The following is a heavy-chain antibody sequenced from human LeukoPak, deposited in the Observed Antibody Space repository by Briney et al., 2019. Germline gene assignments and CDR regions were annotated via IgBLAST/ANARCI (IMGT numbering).Heavy chain of an antibody. CDR1: GYTFTSYY. CDR2: INPSGGST. D-gene: IGHD2-2*01. J-gene: IGHJ6*04. CDR3: ARERCSSTSCYIYYYYGMDV. Sequence: ASVKVSCKASGYTFTSYYMHWVRQAPGQGLEWMAIINPSGGSTSYAQKFQGRFTMTRDTSTSTVYMELSSLRSEETAVYYCARERCSSTSCYIYYYYGMDVWGKGTTVTVSS. V-gene: IGHV1-46*01.